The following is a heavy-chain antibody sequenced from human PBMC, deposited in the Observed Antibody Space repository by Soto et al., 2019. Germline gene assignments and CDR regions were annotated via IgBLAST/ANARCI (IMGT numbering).Heavy chain of an antibody. Sequence: EVQLVESGRGLVQPGGSLRLSCAASGFTFSSYSMNWVRQAPGKRLEWGSYISSSGSTIYYADSVKGRFTISRDNSKNSLYLQMNSLRDEDTAVYYCARDPGSSYGPPDYWGQGTLVTVSS. CDR3: ARDPGSSYGPPDY. CDR2: ISSSGSTI. V-gene: IGHV3-48*02. D-gene: IGHD5-18*01. CDR1: GFTFSSYS. J-gene: IGHJ4*02.